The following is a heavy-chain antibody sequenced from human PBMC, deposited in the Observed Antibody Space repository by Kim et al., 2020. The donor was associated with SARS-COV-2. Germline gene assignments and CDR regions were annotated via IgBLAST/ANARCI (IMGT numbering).Heavy chain of an antibody. J-gene: IGHJ4*02. CDR1: GFTFSSYA. V-gene: IGHV3-64*01. D-gene: IGHD2-15*01. CDR2: ISSNGGST. Sequence: GGSLRLSCAASGFTFSSYAMHWVRQAPGKGLEYVSAISSNGGSTYYANSVKGRFTISRDNSKNTLYLQMGSLRAEDMAVYYCARAVDQVAATPADYWGQGTLVTVSS. CDR3: ARAVDQVAATPADY.